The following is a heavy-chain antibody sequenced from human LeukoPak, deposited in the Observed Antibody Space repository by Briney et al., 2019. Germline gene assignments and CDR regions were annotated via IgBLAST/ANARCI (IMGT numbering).Heavy chain of an antibody. J-gene: IGHJ4*02. V-gene: IGHV4-39*07. CDR3: ARKSYSGSGNHYDF. D-gene: IGHD3-10*01. CDR1: GGSISSSTNY. Sequence: PSETLSLTCTVSGGSISSSTNYWGWIRQPPGKGLEWIGSIYYSGTTYYNPSLKSRVTISVDTSKNQFSLKLSSVTAADTAVYYCARKSYSGSGNHYDFWGRGTPVTVSS. CDR2: IYYSGTT.